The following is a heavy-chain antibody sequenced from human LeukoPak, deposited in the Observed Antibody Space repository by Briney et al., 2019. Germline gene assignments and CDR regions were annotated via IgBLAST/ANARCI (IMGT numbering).Heavy chain of an antibody. V-gene: IGHV4-38-2*02. CDR2: IYHSGST. CDR3: ARNVEEGIAAAGTDY. D-gene: IGHD6-13*01. J-gene: IGHJ4*02. Sequence: SETLSLICTVSGNSISSGYYWGWIRQPPGKGLEWIGNIYHSGSTYYSPSLKSRVTISVDTSKNQFSLKLSSVTAADTAVYYCARNVEEGIAAAGTDYWGQGTLVTVSS. CDR1: GNSISSGYY.